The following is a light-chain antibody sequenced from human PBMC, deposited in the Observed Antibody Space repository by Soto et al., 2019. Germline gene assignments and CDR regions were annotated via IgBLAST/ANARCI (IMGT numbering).Light chain of an antibody. CDR2: GAS. J-gene: IGKJ5*01. CDR3: QQHETLIT. CDR1: QSVSSSY. Sequence: EIVLTQSPGTLSLSPGERATLSCRASQSVSSSYLAWYQQKPGQAPRLLIYGASSRATGIPDRFSGSGSGTDFTLTISRLEPEDFAVYYCQQHETLITFGQGTRREIK. V-gene: IGKV3-20*01.